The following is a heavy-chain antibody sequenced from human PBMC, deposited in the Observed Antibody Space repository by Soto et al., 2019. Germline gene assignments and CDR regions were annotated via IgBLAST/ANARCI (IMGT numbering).Heavy chain of an antibody. CDR1: GGSFNTYG. D-gene: IGHD3-16*01. CDR3: ARRHVPMTYGGGVFDS. J-gene: IGHJ4*02. Sequence: QVQLVQSGAEMMKSGSSVKVSCTVSGGSFNTYGIGWGRQAPGQGLEWMGEIIPLLGTPNYAQRFQGRVTITADESTTTAYMERGRLRSEDSAVYYCARRHVPMTYGGGVFDSWGQGTLVTVPS. V-gene: IGHV1-69*01. CDR2: IIPLLGTP.